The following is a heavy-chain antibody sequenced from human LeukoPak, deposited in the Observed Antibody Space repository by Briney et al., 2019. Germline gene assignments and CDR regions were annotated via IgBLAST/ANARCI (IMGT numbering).Heavy chain of an antibody. CDR1: GYTFTGYY. D-gene: IGHD3-3*01. CDR3: ARSYDFWSGYIYFDY. CDR2: INPNSGGT. Sequence: GASVKVSCKASGYTFTGYYMHWVRQAPGQGLEWMGWINPNSGGTNYAQKFQGRVTMTRDTSISTAYMELSRLRSDDTAVYYCARSYDFWSGYIYFDYWGQGTLVTVSS. V-gene: IGHV1-2*02. J-gene: IGHJ4*02.